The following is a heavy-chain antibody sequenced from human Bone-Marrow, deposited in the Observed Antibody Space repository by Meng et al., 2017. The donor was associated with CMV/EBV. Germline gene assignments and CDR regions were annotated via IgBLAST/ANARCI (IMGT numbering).Heavy chain of an antibody. D-gene: IGHD2-2*01. CDR3: ARHRSYCSSTSCYYYYYGMDV. J-gene: IGHJ6*02. Sequence: ASVKVSCKASGYTFTGYYMHWVRQAPGQGLEWMGWINPNSGGTNYAQKFQGRVTMTRDTSISTAYMELSRLRSEDTAVYYCARHRSYCSSTSCYYYYYGMDVWGQGTTVTVSS. CDR1: GYTFTGYY. V-gene: IGHV1-2*02. CDR2: INPNSGGT.